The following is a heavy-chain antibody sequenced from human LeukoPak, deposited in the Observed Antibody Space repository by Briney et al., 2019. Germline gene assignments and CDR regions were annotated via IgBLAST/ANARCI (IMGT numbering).Heavy chain of an antibody. CDR2: IKQDGSET. CDR3: ARVRGPYSGSGVKAIFDL. CDR1: GITFRSFW. Sequence: GGSLRLSCAASGITFRSFWMTWVRQAPGKGLEWVANIKQDGSETYYVDSVKGRFTISRDNAKNSLYLQMNTLRVADTAVYYCARVRGPYSGSGVKAIFDLWGQGTMVTVSS. V-gene: IGHV3-7*01. J-gene: IGHJ3*01. D-gene: IGHD1-26*01.